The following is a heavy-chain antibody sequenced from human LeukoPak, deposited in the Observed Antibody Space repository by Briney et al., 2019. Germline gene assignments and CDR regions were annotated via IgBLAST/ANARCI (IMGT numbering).Heavy chain of an antibody. V-gene: IGHV4-59*01. CDR3: ARVRYSSGWYLLAFDY. J-gene: IGHJ4*02. CDR1: GGSISSYY. Sequence: SETLSLTCTVSGGSISSYYWSWIRQPPGRGLEWIGYIYYSGSTNYNPSLKSRVTISVDTSKNQFSLKLSSVTAADTAVYYCARVRYSSGWYLLAFDYWGQGTLVTVSS. CDR2: IYYSGST. D-gene: IGHD6-19*01.